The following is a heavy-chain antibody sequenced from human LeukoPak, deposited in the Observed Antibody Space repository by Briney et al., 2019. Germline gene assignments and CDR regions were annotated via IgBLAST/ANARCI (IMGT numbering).Heavy chain of an antibody. J-gene: IGHJ4*02. CDR2: ISGSGGST. V-gene: IGHV3-23*01. CDR1: GFTFSSHA. Sequence: GGSLRLSCAASGFTFSSHAMSWARQAPGKGLEWVSAISGSGGSTYYADSVKGRFTISRDNSKNTLYLQMNSLRAEDTAVYYCAKDSRLGGIFDYWGQGTLVTVSS. CDR3: AKDSRLGGIFDY. D-gene: IGHD3-16*01.